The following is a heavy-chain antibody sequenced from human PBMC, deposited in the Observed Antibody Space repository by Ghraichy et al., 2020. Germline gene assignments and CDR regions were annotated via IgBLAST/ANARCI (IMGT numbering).Heavy chain of an antibody. V-gene: IGHV4-59*01. Sequence: SETLSLTCTVSGGSISSYYWSWIRQPPGKGLEWIGYIYYSGSTNYNPSLKSRVTISVDTSKNQFSLKLSSVTAADTVVYYCARDRVGSSWFDYGMDVWGQGTTVTVSS. J-gene: IGHJ6*02. CDR1: GGSISSYY. CDR2: IYYSGST. D-gene: IGHD6-13*01. CDR3: ARDRVGSSWFDYGMDV.